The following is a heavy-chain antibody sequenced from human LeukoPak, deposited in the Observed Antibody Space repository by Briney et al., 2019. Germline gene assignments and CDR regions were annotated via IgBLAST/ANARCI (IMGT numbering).Heavy chain of an antibody. Sequence: ASLKVSCKPSGYTFTRYDINRVRQATGQGLEWMGWMNPNRGNTGYAQKCQGRVTVTRNTSISTAYMELGSLRSEDTALYYCARGQLDDDYWGQGTLVTVSS. CDR3: ARGQLDDDY. D-gene: IGHD6-6*01. CDR1: GYTFTRYD. CDR2: MNPNRGNT. V-gene: IGHV1-8*03. J-gene: IGHJ4*02.